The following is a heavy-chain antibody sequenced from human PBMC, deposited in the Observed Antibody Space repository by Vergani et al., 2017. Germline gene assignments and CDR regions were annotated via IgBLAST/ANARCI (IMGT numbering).Heavy chain of an antibody. V-gene: IGHV3-43*02. CDR3: ARGWYQLPNFDY. CDR2: ISARYPST. Sequence: EVQLLQSGGGVIQPGGSVRLSCAASGFTFSACPMTWVRQAPGKGLEWVSAISARYPSTYYADSVKGRFTISRDNSKNSLYLQMNSLRTEDTALYYCARGWYQLPNFDYWGQGTLVTVSS. J-gene: IGHJ4*02. D-gene: IGHD2-2*01. CDR1: GFTFSACP.